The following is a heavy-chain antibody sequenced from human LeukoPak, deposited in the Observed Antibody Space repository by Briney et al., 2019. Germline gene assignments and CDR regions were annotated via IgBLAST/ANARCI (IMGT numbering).Heavy chain of an antibody. J-gene: IGHJ4*02. CDR2: ISSSSSYT. CDR1: GFTFSDYY. D-gene: IGHD5-24*01. V-gene: IGHV3-11*05. Sequence: GGSLRLSCAASGFTFSDYYMSWIRQAPGKGLEWVSYISSSSSYTNYADSVKGRFTISRDNAKNSLYLQMNSLRAEDTAVYYCARDRGGRDGYNRFDYWGQGTLVTVSS. CDR3: ARDRGGRDGYNRFDY.